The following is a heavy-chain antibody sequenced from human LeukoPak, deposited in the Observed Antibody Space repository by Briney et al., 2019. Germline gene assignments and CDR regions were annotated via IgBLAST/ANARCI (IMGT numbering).Heavy chain of an antibody. V-gene: IGHV3-33*06. D-gene: IGHD6-13*01. Sequence: GGSLRLSCAASGFTFSSYGMHWVRQAPGKGLEWVAVIWYDGSNKYYADSVKGRFTISRDNSKNTLYLQMNSLRAEDTAVYYCVKEKQLDDHPNFDYWGQGTLVTVSS. CDR1: GFTFSSYG. CDR2: IWYDGSNK. CDR3: VKEKQLDDHPNFDY. J-gene: IGHJ4*02.